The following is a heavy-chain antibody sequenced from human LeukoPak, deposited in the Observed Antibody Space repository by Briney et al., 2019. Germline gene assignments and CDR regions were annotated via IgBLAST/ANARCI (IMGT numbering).Heavy chain of an antibody. Sequence: GGSLRLSCAASGFTFSSYGMSWVRQAPGKGLEWVSAISGSGGSTYYADSVKGRFTISRDNSKNTLYLQMNSLKAEDTAVYYCARAKVLYYYMDVWGKGTTVTVSS. CDR1: GFTFSSYG. CDR2: ISGSGGST. J-gene: IGHJ6*03. CDR3: ARAKVLYYYMDV. V-gene: IGHV3-23*01.